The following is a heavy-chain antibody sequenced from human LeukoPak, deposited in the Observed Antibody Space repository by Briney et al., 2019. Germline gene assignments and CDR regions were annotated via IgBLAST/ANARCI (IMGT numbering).Heavy chain of an antibody. J-gene: IGHJ5*02. Sequence: SETLSLTCAVSGYSLRSAYRWGWTRRPPGKGLEWIGSIYHSGSTYYKQSLKSRVTISVDTSKNQFSLKLSSVTAADTAVYYCARHSGCSSTSCEVTWFDPWGQGTLVTVSS. CDR1: GYSLRSAYR. CDR3: ARHSGCSSTSCEVTWFDP. CDR2: IYHSGST. V-gene: IGHV4-38-2*01. D-gene: IGHD2-2*01.